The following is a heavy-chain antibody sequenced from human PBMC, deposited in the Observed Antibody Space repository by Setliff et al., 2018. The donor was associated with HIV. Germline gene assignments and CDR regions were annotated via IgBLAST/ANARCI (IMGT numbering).Heavy chain of an antibody. CDR3: ARGGHCTAGVCYHYEY. CDR2: VSACDGRT. J-gene: IGHJ4*02. D-gene: IGHD2-8*02. Sequence: ASVQVSCKASGYLFTHYGVRWVRQAPGQGLEWVGWVSACDGRTDYSQNVQGRVTMTTDASTSTAYMDLRSLTSDDTAVYYCARGGHCTAGVCYHYEYWGQGTQVTVSS. V-gene: IGHV1-18*01. CDR1: GYLFTHYG.